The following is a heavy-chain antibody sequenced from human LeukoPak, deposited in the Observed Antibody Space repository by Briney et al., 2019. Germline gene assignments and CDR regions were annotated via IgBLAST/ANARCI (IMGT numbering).Heavy chain of an antibody. CDR3: ARDPYDH. Sequence: GGSLRLSCAASGFTVSSYWMSWVRQAPGKGLEWVATLDQGGDGKFYVDSVKGRFTVSRDNANNSLYLQMNSLRVEDTAVYYCARDPYDHWGQGTLVTVSS. V-gene: IGHV3-7*01. CDR2: LDQGGDGK. CDR1: GFTVSSYW. J-gene: IGHJ5*02.